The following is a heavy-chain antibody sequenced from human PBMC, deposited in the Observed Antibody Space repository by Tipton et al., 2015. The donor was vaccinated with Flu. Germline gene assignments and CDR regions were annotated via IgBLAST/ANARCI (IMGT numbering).Heavy chain of an antibody. D-gene: IGHD2-2*01. CDR2: VYYSGTT. J-gene: IGHJ4*01. Sequence: LRLSCTVSGDSISSSSYYWVWIRQPPGKALEWIGSVYYSGTTYYSSSLKSRVTISVDTSKNQFFLEVTSVTAADTAVYYCGRLVGCTTSCYFDYWGQGTLVTVSS. CDR3: GRLVGCTTSCYFDY. V-gene: IGHV4-39*01. CDR1: GDSISSSSYY.